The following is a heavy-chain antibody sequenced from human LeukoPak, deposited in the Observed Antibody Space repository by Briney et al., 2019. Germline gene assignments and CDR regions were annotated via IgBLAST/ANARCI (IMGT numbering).Heavy chain of an antibody. CDR1: GFTFSSYS. V-gene: IGHV3-21*01. CDR3: AREGSRSWNARIDY. Sequence: PGGSLRLSCAASGFTFSSYSMNWVRQAPGKGLEWVSSISSSSSYIYYADSVKGRFTTSRDNAKHSLYLQMNSLRAEDTAVYYCAREGSRSWNARIDYWGQGTLVTVSS. J-gene: IGHJ4*02. CDR2: ISSSSSYI. D-gene: IGHD1-1*01.